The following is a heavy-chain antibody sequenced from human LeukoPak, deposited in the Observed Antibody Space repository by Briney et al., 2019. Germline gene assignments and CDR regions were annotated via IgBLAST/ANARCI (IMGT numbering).Heavy chain of an antibody. D-gene: IGHD4-17*01. CDR3: ARHSDSGDPFHY. V-gene: IGHV1-18*01. CDR1: GYPFSKYG. J-gene: IGHJ4*02. Sequence: ASVKVSCKASGYPFSKYGISWVRQAPGQGLEWMGWMSTYNANTYYAQNLLGRVSMTKDTFTSTAHMELRSLKSHDTAVYYCARHSDSGDPFHYWAQGSLVTVSS. CDR2: MSTYNANT.